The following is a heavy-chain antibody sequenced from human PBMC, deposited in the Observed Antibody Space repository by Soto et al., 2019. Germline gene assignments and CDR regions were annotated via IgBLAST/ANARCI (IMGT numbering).Heavy chain of an antibody. CDR2: IYPDDSNT. J-gene: IGHJ4*02. CDR1: GYSFRSYW. Sequence: GEALKISCKTSGYSFRSYWIGSVRQMPGKGLEWMGIIYPDDSNTRYSPSFQGQVTISADKSISTAFLQWSSLKAADSAMYYCARHLHSDSVHITPVSPDYWGQGTLVTVSS. V-gene: IGHV5-51*01. D-gene: IGHD4-4*01. CDR3: ARHLHSDSVHITPVSPDY.